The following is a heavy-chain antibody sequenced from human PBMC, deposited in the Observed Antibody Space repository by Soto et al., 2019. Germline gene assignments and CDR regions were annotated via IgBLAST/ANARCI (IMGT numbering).Heavy chain of an antibody. CDR3: ARDRITGNYYYGMDV. CDR2: SNPNSGGT. V-gene: IGHV1-2*04. D-gene: IGHD1-20*01. Sequence: ASVKVSCKASGYTFTGYYMHWVRQAPGQGLEWMGWSNPNSGGTNYAQRFQGWVTMTRDTSISTAYMELSRLRSDDTAVYYCARDRITGNYYYGMDVWGQGTTVTVSS. CDR1: GYTFTGYY. J-gene: IGHJ6*02.